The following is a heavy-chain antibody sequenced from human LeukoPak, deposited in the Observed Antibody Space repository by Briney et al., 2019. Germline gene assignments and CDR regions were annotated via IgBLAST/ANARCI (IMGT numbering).Heavy chain of an antibody. CDR2: LSQSGSDI. CDR3: TRETRGAVGSH. V-gene: IGHV3-7*05. Sequence: SGGSLRLSCAASVSTLRTHWMAWFRQSPGKGLEWVASLSQSGSDISYVDSVKGRFTISRDNAANSHYLQMNNLRVEDTAVYYCTRETRGAVGSHWGQGTLVTVSS. D-gene: IGHD6-19*01. J-gene: IGHJ4*02. CDR1: VSTLRTHW.